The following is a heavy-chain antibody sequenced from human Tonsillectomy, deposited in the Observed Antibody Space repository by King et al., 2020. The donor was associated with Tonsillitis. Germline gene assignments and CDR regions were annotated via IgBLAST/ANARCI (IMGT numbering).Heavy chain of an antibody. J-gene: IGHJ3*02. V-gene: IGHV3-48*03. D-gene: IGHD5-24*01. CDR2: ISSSGRTI. CDR3: AREDGDADAFDI. CDR1: GFTFSSYE. Sequence: VQLVESGGGLVQPGGSLRLSCAASGFTFSSYEMNWVRQAPGKGLEWVSCISSSGRTIYYGDSVKGRFTISRDNAKNSLYLQMNTLRAEDTAIYYCAREDGDADAFDIWGQGTMVTVSS.